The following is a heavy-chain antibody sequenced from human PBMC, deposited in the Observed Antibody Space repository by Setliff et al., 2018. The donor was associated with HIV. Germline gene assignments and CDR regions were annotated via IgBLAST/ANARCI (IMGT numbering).Heavy chain of an antibody. Sequence: ASVKVSCKASVHTFASYGIGWLRQAPGQGLEWLGWITAYNVDAPNAQKSQGRVTMTIDIPTTTAYMEMRSLRFDDTAVYYCAREGSPIYYFDYWSQGTLVPSPQ. CDR1: VHTFASYG. J-gene: IGHJ4*02. CDR3: AREGSPIYYFDY. V-gene: IGHV1-18*01. CDR2: ITAYNVDA. D-gene: IGHD3-10*01.